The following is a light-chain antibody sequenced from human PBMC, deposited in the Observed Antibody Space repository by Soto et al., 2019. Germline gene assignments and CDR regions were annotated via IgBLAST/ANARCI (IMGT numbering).Light chain of an antibody. J-gene: IGKJ1*01. CDR1: QSVTSSY. V-gene: IGKV3-20*01. CDR2: GAS. Sequence: EIVLTQSPGPLSLSPGERGTLSCRASQSVTSSYLAWYQQKPGQAPRLLIYGASSRGTGIPYRFSGSGSGTEFTLTISRLEPEDFAVYYCQQYGSSPLTFGQGTKVEIK. CDR3: QQYGSSPLT.